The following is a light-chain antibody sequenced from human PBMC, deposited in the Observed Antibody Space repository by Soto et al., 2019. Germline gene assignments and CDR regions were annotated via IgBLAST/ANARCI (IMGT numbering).Light chain of an antibody. CDR1: ISYFGSYDH. CDR2: EVS. Sequence: QPDLNHPACGPRAPCHSLPGCSSETISYFGSYDHVAWYQQFPVKTPKLMIYEVSNRPSGVSSRFSGSKSGNTASLTISGLQAEDEADYYCISYTGSSTSYVFGSGTEVNV. V-gene: IGLV2-14*01. J-gene: IGLJ1*01. CDR3: ISYTGSSTSYV.